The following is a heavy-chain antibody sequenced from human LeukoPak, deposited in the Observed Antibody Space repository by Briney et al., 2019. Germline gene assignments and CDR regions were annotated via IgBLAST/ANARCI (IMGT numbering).Heavy chain of an antibody. Sequence: GASVKVSCKASGYTFTDYYIHWVRQAPGQGLEWMGWINPNSGGTNYAQKFQGRITMTRDTSISTAYMEVSRLRFDDTDVYYCARHRGIYDGWGQGTLVTVSS. CDR1: GYTFTDYY. CDR2: INPNSGGT. J-gene: IGHJ4*02. D-gene: IGHD2/OR15-2a*01. CDR3: ARHRGIYDG. V-gene: IGHV1-2*02.